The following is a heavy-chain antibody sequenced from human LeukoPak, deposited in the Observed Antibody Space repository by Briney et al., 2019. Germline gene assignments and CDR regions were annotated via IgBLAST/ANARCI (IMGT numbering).Heavy chain of an antibody. CDR2: IKQDGSEK. CDR1: GFTFTTYW. V-gene: IGHV3-7*01. Sequence: GSLRLSCTASGFTFTTYWMSWVRHPPGKGLEWVANIKQDGSEKYYVDSVKGRFTISRDNAKNSLYLQMNSLRAEDTAVYYCARAVAGYVYWGQGTLVTVSS. CDR3: ARAVAGYVY. J-gene: IGHJ4*02. D-gene: IGHD6-19*01.